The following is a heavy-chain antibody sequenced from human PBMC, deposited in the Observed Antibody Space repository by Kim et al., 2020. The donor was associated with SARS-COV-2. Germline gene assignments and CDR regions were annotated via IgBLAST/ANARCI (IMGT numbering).Heavy chain of an antibody. J-gene: IGHJ6*02. D-gene: IGHD3-10*01. V-gene: IGHV4-59*01. CDR2: IYYSGST. CDR3: ARRGSRAGLCFGWSGMDV. CDR1: GGSISSYY. Sequence: SETLSLTCTVSGGSISSYYWCWIWQPPGKGLEWIGYIYYSGSTNNNSSLKRRVTISVDTSKNQFSLKLSSVTAADTAVYYCARRGSRAGLCFGWSGMDVWGQGTTVTVSS.